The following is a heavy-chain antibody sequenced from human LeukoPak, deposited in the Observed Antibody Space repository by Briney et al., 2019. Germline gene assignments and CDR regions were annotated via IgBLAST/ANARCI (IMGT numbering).Heavy chain of an antibody. CDR3: ATSASSVRGSDY. Sequence: PGGSLRLSCAASGFTFSSYALSWVRQAPGKGLEWVSVIYSDGRTYYANSVKGRFTISRDNSKNTLSLQVNSLTAEDTAVYYCATSASSVRGSDYWGQGTLVTVSS. CDR2: IYSDGRT. V-gene: IGHV3-23*03. J-gene: IGHJ4*02. D-gene: IGHD3-10*01. CDR1: GFTFSSYA.